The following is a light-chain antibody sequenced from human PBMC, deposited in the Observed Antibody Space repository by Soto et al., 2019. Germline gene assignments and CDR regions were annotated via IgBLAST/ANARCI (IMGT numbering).Light chain of an antibody. CDR1: QSVSSY. CDR2: DAS. V-gene: IGKV3-11*01. CDR3: QQRSNWPENT. J-gene: IGKJ5*01. Sequence: EIVLTQSPATLSLSPGERAPLSCRASQSVSSYLAWYQQKPGQAPRLLIYDASNRATGIPARFSGSGSGTDFTLTISSLEPEDFAVYYCQQRSNWPENTFGQGTRLEIK.